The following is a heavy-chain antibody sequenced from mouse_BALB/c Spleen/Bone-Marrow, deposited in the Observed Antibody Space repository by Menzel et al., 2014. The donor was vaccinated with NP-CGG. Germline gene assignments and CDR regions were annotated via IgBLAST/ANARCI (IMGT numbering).Heavy chain of an antibody. J-gene: IGHJ2*01. V-gene: IGHV1-20*02. Sequence: EVQLQQSGPELVKPGASVKISCKASGYSFTGYFMNWVMQSHGKSLEWIGRINPYNGDTFYNQKFKGKATLTVDKSSSTAHMELRSLASEDSAVYYCARYGNYPYFDYRGQGTTLTVSS. CDR1: GYSFTGYF. CDR2: INPYNGDT. CDR3: ARYGNYPYFDY. D-gene: IGHD2-10*02.